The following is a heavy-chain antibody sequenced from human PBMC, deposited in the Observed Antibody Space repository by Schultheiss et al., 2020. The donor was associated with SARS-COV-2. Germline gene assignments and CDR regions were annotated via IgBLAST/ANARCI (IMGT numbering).Heavy chain of an antibody. V-gene: IGHV3-74*03. D-gene: IGHD5-18*01. CDR2: VNPDGSHT. CDR3: ARHRIQLWPVPADH. Sequence: GGSLRLSCVASEYTFGNYWMHWVRQAPGEGLVWVSRVNPDGSHTTYADSVKGRFTISRDNSKNTLYLQMNSLRAEDTAVYYCARHRIQLWPVPADHWGQGTLVTVSS. J-gene: IGHJ4*02. CDR1: EYTFGNYW.